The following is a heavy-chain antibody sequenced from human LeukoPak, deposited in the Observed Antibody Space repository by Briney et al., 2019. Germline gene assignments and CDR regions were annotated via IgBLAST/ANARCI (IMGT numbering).Heavy chain of an antibody. Sequence: GGSLRLSCAASGFTFSSYAMSWVRQVPGKGLEWVSGISGSGLTTFSADSLMGRFTISRDNSENTLFLQMNGLRAEDTAIYYCAKDGKYDSSGYFYDGYFDSWGQGTLVTVSS. V-gene: IGHV3-23*01. CDR2: ISGSGLTT. J-gene: IGHJ4*02. CDR3: AKDGKYDSSGYFYDGYFDS. D-gene: IGHD3-22*01. CDR1: GFTFSSYA.